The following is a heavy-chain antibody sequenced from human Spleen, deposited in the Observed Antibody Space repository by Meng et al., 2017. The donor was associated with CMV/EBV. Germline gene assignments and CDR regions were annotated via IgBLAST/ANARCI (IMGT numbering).Heavy chain of an antibody. D-gene: IGHD3-3*01. J-gene: IGHJ6*02. V-gene: IGHV3-48*04. CDR2: ISPSGSTI. CDR1: GFTFSSYS. CDR3: ARAPFYTTYYDFWSGYYSDYYYGMDV. Sequence: GESLKISCAASGFTFSSYSMNWVRQAPGKGLEWVSYISPSGSTIYYADSVQGRFTISRDNAKNSLYLQMNSLRAEDTAVYYCARAPFYTTYYDFWSGYYSDYYYGMDVWGQGTTVTVSS.